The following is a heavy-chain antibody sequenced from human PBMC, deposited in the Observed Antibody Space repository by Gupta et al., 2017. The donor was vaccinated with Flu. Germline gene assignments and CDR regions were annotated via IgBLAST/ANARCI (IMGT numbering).Heavy chain of an antibody. V-gene: IGHV3-23*01. Sequence: WVRQPPGKGLEWVAVMSGGSESPSIAESVRGWCTMSRDNSKNTVYLQMKSLTVEEKAAYSGAREGEVAAAGRLSYYFMDVWGKGTTVTVS. CDR2: MSGGSESP. J-gene: IGHJ6*03. D-gene: IGHD2-15*01. CDR3: AREGEVAAAGRLSYYFMDV.